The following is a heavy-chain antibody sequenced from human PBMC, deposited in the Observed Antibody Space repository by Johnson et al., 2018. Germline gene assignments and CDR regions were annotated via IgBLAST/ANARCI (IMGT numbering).Heavy chain of an antibody. CDR1: GFTLTNYA. CDR3: AKDRGYSSGWYVQYGMDV. J-gene: IGHJ6*02. V-gene: IGHV3-23*04. Sequence: VQLVESGGGLVQPGGSLRVSCAASGFTLTNYAMNWVRQAPGKGLEWVSDSADSVKGRFTISRDSSKNTLYLQMNSLRAEDTAVYYCAKDRGYSSGWYVQYGMDVWGQGTTVTVSS. D-gene: IGHD6-19*01.